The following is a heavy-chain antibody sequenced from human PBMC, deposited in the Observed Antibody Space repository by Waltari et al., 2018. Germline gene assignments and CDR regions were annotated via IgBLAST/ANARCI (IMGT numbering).Heavy chain of an antibody. Sequence: EVQLVESGGGLVQPGGSLRLSCVVSGFTLSNYWMTWVRQAPGKGLEWVANIKEDGGEIYYRDSGKGLFTSSRDNAKNSLYVQMNSLRAEDTAVYYCARIHSGRDYGDALDIWGQGTMVTVSS. D-gene: IGHD1-26*01. V-gene: IGHV3-7*01. CDR2: IKEDGGEI. J-gene: IGHJ3*02. CDR1: GFTLSNYW. CDR3: ARIHSGRDYGDALDI.